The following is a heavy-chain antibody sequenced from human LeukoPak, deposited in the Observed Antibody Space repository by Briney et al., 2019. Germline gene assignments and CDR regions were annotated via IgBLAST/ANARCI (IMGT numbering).Heavy chain of an antibody. CDR2: ISAYNGNT. J-gene: IGHJ4*02. Sequence: ASVKVSCKASGYTFTSYSISWVRQAPGQGLEWMGWISAYNGNTNYAQKLQGRVTMTTDTSTSTAYMELRSLRSDDTAVYYCARRAPGILTGYSSYYFDYWGQGTLVTVSS. CDR1: GYTFTSYS. D-gene: IGHD3-9*01. V-gene: IGHV1-18*04. CDR3: ARRAPGILTGYSSYYFDY.